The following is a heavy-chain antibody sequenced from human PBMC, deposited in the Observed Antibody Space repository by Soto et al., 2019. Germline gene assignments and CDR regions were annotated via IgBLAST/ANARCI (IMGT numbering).Heavy chain of an antibody. D-gene: IGHD3-10*01. J-gene: IGHJ4*02. CDR1: GGSISSGGYY. Sequence: QVQLQESGPGLVKPSQTLSLTCTVSGGSISSGGYYWSWIRQHPGKGLEWIGYIYYSGSTYYNPSLKSRVTISVETSKNQFSLKLSSVTAADTAVYYCARIRSMVRGVIKGPIDYWGQGTLVTVSS. CDR3: ARIRSMVRGVIKGPIDY. CDR2: IYYSGST. V-gene: IGHV4-31*03.